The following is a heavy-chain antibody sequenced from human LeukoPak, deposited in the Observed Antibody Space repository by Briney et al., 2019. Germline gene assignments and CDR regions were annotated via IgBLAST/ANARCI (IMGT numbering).Heavy chain of an antibody. CDR1: GCSIIISY. CDR3: ARQSDPYYHYVLDF. J-gene: IGHJ6*02. Sequence: SETPSLTCTVTGCSIIISYWSWIRQHQGKRLEWVGYIYYTGITSYNPSLRSRVTISVETSKNQFSLTLNSVTAADTAVYHCARQSDPYYHYVLDFWGQGTTVIVSS. V-gene: IGHV4-59*01. CDR2: IYYTGIT.